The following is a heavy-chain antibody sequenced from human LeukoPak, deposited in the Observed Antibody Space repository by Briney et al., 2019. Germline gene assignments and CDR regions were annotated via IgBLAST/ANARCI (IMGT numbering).Heavy chain of an antibody. D-gene: IGHD6-13*01. Sequence: GGSLRLSCAASGFTFDDYAMHWVRQAPGKGLEWVSGISWNSGSIGYADSVKGRFTISRDNAKNSLYLQMNSLRAEDTAVYYCARDLSPLRYSSSWYSLDYWGQGTLVTVSS. CDR3: ARDLSPLRYSSSWYSLDY. J-gene: IGHJ4*02. V-gene: IGHV3-9*01. CDR1: GFTFDDYA. CDR2: ISWNSGSI.